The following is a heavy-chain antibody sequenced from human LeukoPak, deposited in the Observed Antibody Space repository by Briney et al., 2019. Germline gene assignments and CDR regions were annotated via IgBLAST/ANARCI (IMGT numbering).Heavy chain of an antibody. CDR3: ARGFAAAGDYYYYYMDV. Sequence: PGGSLRLSCAASGFTFSSYWMSWVRQAPGKGLEWVANIKQDGSEKYYVDSVKGRFTISRDNAKNSLYLQMNSLRAEDTAVYYCARGFAAAGDYYYYYMDVWGKGTTVTVSS. J-gene: IGHJ6*03. CDR2: IKQDGSEK. CDR1: GFTFSSYW. V-gene: IGHV3-7*01. D-gene: IGHD6-13*01.